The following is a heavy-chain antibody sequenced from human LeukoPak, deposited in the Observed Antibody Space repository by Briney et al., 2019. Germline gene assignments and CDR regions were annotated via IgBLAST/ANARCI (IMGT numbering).Heavy chain of an antibody. CDR3: ATSLDAAMNT. CDR1: GLTFNTNW. CDR2: IKYDGSYK. J-gene: IGHJ4*02. Sequence: GGSLRLSCEASGLTFNTNWMTWVRQAPGRGLEWLANIKYDGSYKYYAASVKGRFTISRDNARNSLYLQMNSLRAEDTGVYYCATSLDAAMNTGGQGILVTVSS. D-gene: IGHD5-18*01. V-gene: IGHV3-7*01.